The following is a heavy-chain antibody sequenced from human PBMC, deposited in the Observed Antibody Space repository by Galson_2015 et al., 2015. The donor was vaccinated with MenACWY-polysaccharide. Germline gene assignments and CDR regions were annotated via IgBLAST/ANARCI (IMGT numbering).Heavy chain of an antibody. CDR2: IKKDGSEK. J-gene: IGHJ6*02. CDR3: ARGHYGMDV. V-gene: IGHV3-7*01. Sequence: SLRLSCAASRFTFSSYWMTWVRQAPGKGQEWVANIKKDGSEKYYVDSVKGRFTISRDNALYLQMNSLRAEDTAVYFCARGHYGMDVWGQGTTVTVSS. CDR1: RFTFSSYW.